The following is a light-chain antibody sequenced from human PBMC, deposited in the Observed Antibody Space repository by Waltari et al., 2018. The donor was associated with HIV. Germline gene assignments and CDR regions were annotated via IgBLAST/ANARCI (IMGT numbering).Light chain of an antibody. Sequence: HSALTQPASVSGSPGQSITISCTGSSTDIGFYNLCSWYQQHPGKAPQLIIYEVHSPPSGVPDRFSGSKSGNTASLTISMLQADDEADYYCSSYVNTDTLIFGGGTKLTVL. V-gene: IGLV2-14*01. J-gene: IGLJ2*01. CDR2: EVH. CDR3: SSYVNTDTLI. CDR1: STDIGFYNL.